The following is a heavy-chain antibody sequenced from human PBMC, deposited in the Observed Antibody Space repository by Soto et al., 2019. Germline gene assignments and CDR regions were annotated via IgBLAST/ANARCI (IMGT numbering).Heavy chain of an antibody. CDR2: IDYSGYT. V-gene: IGHV4-61*01. CDR3: ARGRNYGDYWFDP. Sequence: QVQLQESGPGLVQPSEPLSLPCPVSGGSVSSGSSYWSWLRHPPLQALEWIVYIDYSGYTNYNPSLKSRVTISVDTSKNQFSLKLSSVTAADTAVYYCARGRNYGDYWFDPWGQGTLVTVSS. D-gene: IGHD4-17*01. J-gene: IGHJ5*02. CDR1: GGSVSSGSSY.